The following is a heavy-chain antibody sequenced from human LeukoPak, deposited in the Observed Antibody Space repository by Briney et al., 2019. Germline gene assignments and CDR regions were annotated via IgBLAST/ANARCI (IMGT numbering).Heavy chain of an antibody. CDR2: IYHSGST. D-gene: IGHD1-26*01. Sequence: MTSETLSLTCTVSGYSIDSGFYWGWIRQPPGRGLEWIANIYHSGSTYYNPSLQRRVNTSVNTSKKQFSLHLATVAATDATLYYCASVGSSGSYCPAFEIWGQGTMVTVSS. V-gene: IGHV4-38-2*02. CDR3: ASVGSSGSYCPAFEI. J-gene: IGHJ3*02. CDR1: GYSIDSGFY.